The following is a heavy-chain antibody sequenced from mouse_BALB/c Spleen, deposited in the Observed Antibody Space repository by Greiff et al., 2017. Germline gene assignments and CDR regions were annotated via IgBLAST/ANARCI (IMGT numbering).Heavy chain of an antibody. CDR2: IWAGGST. V-gene: IGHV2-9*02. D-gene: IGHD2-4*01. CDR3: ARDEGITTGWFAY. CDR1: GFSLTSYG. Sequence: VKLVESGPGLVAPSQSLSITCTVSGFSLTSYGVHWVRQPPGKGLEWLGVIWAGGSTNYNSALMSRLSISKDNSKSQVFLKMNSLQTDDTAMYYCARDEGITTGWFAYWGQGTLVTVSA. J-gene: IGHJ3*01.